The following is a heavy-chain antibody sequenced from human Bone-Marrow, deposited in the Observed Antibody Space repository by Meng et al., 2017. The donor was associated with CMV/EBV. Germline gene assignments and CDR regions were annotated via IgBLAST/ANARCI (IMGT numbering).Heavy chain of an antibody. J-gene: IGHJ5*02. Sequence: ASVKVSCKASGYTFTGYYMHWVRQAPGQGLEWMGWINPNSGGTNYAQKFQGRVTMTRDTSISTAYMELSRLRSDDTAVYYCARDGVLRFLEWDNWFDPWGQGTRVT. CDR3: ARDGVLRFLEWDNWFDP. CDR2: INPNSGGT. CDR1: GYTFTGYY. V-gene: IGHV1-2*02. D-gene: IGHD3-3*01.